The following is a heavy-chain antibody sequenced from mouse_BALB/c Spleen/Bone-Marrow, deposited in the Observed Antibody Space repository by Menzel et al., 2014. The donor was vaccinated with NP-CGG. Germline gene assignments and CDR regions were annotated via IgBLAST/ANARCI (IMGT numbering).Heavy chain of an antibody. CDR2: INPSNGRT. CDR3: ARGATALDY. D-gene: IGHD1-2*01. CDR1: GYTFTGYW. J-gene: IGHJ2*01. V-gene: IGHV1S81*02. Sequence: VKLQESGAELVKPGASVKLSCKASGYTFTGYWMHWVKQRPGQGLEWIGEINPSNGRTNYNEKFKGKATLTVDTSSSTAYVDLSSLTSEDSAVYYCARGATALDYWGQGTTLTVSS.